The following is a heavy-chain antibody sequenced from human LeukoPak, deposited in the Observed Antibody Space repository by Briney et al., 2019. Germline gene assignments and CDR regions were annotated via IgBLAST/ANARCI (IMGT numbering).Heavy chain of an antibody. J-gene: IGHJ4*02. D-gene: IGHD3-22*01. CDR1: GFIFSEYR. CDR2: INSDGSRI. CDR3: ASSPVITRD. Sequence: PGGSLRLSCVASGFIFSEYRMQWVRQAPGKGLEWVSRINSDGSRITYADSVKGRFTISRDNAKNTLYLEMNSLRVEDTAVYYCASSPVITRDWGQGTLVTVSS. V-gene: IGHV3-74*01.